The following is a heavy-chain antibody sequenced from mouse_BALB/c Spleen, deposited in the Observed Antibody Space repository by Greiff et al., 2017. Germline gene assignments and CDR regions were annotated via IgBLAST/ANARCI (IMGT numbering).Heavy chain of an antibody. D-gene: IGHD4-1*01. CDR2: IRNKANGYTT. CDR3: ATGYYFDY. V-gene: IGHV7-3*02. CDR1: GFTFTDYY. J-gene: IGHJ2*01. Sequence: VQLKESGGGLVQPGGSLRLSCATSGFTFTDYYMSWVRQPPGKALEWLGFIRNKANGYTTEYSASVKGRFTISRDNSQSILYLQMNTLRAEDSATYYCATGYYFDYWGQGTTLTVSS.